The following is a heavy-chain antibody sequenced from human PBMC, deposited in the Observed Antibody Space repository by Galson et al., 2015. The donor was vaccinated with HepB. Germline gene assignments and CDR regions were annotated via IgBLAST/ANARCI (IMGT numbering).Heavy chain of an antibody. Sequence: SLRLSCAASGFTFSSYAMSWVRRAPGKGLEWVSAISESGGDTFYTSSVQGRFTISRDNSKNTLYLHMNSLRAEDTAIYYCVRRLAVGDTRGFDYWGQGTLVTVS. D-gene: IGHD6-19*01. CDR1: GFTFSSYA. CDR3: VRRLAVGDTRGFDY. CDR2: ISESGGDT. V-gene: IGHV3-23*01. J-gene: IGHJ4*02.